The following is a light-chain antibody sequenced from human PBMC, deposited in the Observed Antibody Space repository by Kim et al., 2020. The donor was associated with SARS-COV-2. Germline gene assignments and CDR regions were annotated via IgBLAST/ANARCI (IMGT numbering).Light chain of an antibody. CDR1: QDIGLH. CDR2: AAS. CDR3: QNYDRAPYT. J-gene: IGKJ2*01. V-gene: IGKV1-27*01. Sequence: SASVGDRATISCRASQDIGLHLAWYQQKPGDRPNLLIYAASTLQSGVPSRFSGSGSGTHFILTISSLQPEDIATYYCQNYDRAPYTFGQGTKLEI.